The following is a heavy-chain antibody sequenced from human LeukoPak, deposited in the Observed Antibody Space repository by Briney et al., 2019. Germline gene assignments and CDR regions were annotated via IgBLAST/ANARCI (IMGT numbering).Heavy chain of an antibody. CDR1: GGSISNYY. J-gene: IGHJ4*02. V-gene: IGHV4-59*08. D-gene: IGHD1-26*01. CDR2: IYYSGST. Sequence: SETLSLTCTVSGGSISNYYWSWIRQPPGKGLEWIGYIYYSGSTNYNPSLKSRVTISVDTSKNQFSLKLSSVTAADTAVYYCARGPTGGSYSRSYYFDYWGQGTLVTVSS. CDR3: ARGPTGGSYSRSYYFDY.